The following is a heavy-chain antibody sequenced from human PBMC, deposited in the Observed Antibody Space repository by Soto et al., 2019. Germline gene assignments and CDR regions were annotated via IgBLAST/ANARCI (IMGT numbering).Heavy chain of an antibody. J-gene: IGHJ4*02. CDR3: STSPPVRDILTGYVLDF. CDR1: GGTFSSYT. D-gene: IGHD3-9*01. V-gene: IGHV1-69*02. CDR2: IIPILGIV. Sequence: QDQLVQSGAEVKKPGASVKVSCKASGGTFSSYTINWVRQAPGQGLEWMGRIIPILGIVNYAQRFQGRVTITADKSTGPAYMQLSSLPSEDTAVYYCSTSPPVRDILTGYVLDFWGLGTLITVSS.